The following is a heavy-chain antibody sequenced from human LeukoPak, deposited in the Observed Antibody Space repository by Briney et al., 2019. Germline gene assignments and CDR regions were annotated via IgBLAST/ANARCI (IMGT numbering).Heavy chain of an antibody. D-gene: IGHD2-15*01. J-gene: IGHJ4*02. CDR3: AARGYCSGGSCYPAYHFDY. CDR1: GGSISSSRHY. CDR2: IYYSGST. V-gene: IGHV4-39*01. Sequence: SETLSLTCTVSGGSISSSRHYWGWIRQPPGKGLEWIGSIYYSGSTYYNPSLKSRVTISVDTSKNQFSLNLNSVTAADTAVYYCAARGYCSGGSCYPAYHFDYWGQGTLVTVSS.